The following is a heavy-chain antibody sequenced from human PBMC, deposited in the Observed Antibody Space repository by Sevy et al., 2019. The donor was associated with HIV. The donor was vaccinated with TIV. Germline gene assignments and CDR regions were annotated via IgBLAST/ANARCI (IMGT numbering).Heavy chain of an antibody. V-gene: IGHV3-23*01. Sequence: GGSLRLSCTTSGFTFTSYAMNWVRQAPGKGLEWVSTIFRNFRGVDVTYDADSVKGRFTISRDSSGNTLYLQMNSLRAEARAVYYCAGAGYDSSGFFDALDIWGQGTMVTVSS. D-gene: IGHD3-22*01. CDR3: AGAGYDSSGFFDALDI. CDR2: IFRNFRGVDVT. J-gene: IGHJ3*02. CDR1: GFTFTSYA.